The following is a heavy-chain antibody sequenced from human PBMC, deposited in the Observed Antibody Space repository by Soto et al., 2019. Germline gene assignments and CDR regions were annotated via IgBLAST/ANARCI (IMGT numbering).Heavy chain of an antibody. J-gene: IGHJ4*02. Sequence: EVQLAESGGSMVQPGGSLRLSCVASGFTFSSYDMHWVRQAPGKGLEYVSSISSNGGTTYYGNSVKGRFTISRDNSKNTLYRQMGSLRAEDMAVYYCVRRVAGNYDYWGQGTLVTVSS. CDR2: ISSNGGTT. D-gene: IGHD1-7*01. V-gene: IGHV3-64*01. CDR1: GFTFSSYD. CDR3: VRRVAGNYDY.